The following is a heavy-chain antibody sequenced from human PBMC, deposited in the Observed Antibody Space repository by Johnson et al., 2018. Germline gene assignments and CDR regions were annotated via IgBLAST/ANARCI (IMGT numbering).Heavy chain of an antibody. J-gene: IGHJ6*03. V-gene: IGHV1-69*12. CDR2: IIPIFGTA. CDR3: ARDRPYSSERVRYYYYYMDV. D-gene: IGHD6-19*01. Sequence: QVQLAQSGAEVKKPGSSVKVSCKASGGTFSSYAISWVRQAPGQGLEWMGGIIPIFGTANYAQKFQGRVTITADESTSTAYMELSSLRAEDTAVYYCARDRPYSSERVRYYYYYMDVWGKGTTVTVSS. CDR1: GGTFSSYA.